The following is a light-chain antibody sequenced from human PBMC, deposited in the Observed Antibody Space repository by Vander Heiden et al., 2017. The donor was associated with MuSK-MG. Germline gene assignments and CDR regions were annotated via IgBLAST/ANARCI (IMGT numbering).Light chain of an antibody. V-gene: IGKV1-39*01. Sequence: LQMTQSPSSLSASVGDRVTITCRASQSLSTYLNWYQQKPGKAPNLLIYAASSLQSGVPSRFSGSGSGTDFTLTISSLQPEDFATYYCQQSYSSPQTFGQGTKLEIK. CDR2: AAS. CDR3: QQSYSSPQT. J-gene: IGKJ2*01. CDR1: QSLSTY.